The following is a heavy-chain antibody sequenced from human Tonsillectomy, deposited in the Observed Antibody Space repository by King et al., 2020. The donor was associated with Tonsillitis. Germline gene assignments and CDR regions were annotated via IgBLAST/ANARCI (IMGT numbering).Heavy chain of an antibody. J-gene: IGHJ6*03. V-gene: IGHV4-39*01. CDR2: IYYSGST. CDR3: PRGWGDPYYYYYYMDV. Sequence: MQLQESGPGLVKPSETLSLTCTVSGGSISSSSYYWGWIRQPPGKGLEWIGSIYYSGSTYYNPSLKSRVTISVDTSKNQFSLKLSSVTAADTAVYYFPRGWGDPYYYYYYMDVWGKGTTVTVSS. D-gene: IGHD2-21*02. CDR1: GGSISSSSYY.